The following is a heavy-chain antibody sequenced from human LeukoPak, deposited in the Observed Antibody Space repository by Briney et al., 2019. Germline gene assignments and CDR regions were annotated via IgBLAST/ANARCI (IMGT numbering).Heavy chain of an antibody. D-gene: IGHD1/OR15-1a*01. CDR3: ARGVTSWPQGTYHFDY. CDR2: IQSNGNEK. CDR1: GFTFSDYA. J-gene: IGHJ4*02. V-gene: IGHV3-30*02. Sequence: PGGSLRLSCAVSGFTFSDYAMHWVRQAPGKGLEWVASIQSNGNEKYSSDSLKGRFTISRDNSKNTLYLQMNSMRPEDTAVVYCARGVTSWPQGTYHFDYWGQGILITVSS.